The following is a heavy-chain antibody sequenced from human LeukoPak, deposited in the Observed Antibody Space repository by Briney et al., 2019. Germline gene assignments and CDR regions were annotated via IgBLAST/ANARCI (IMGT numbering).Heavy chain of an antibody. V-gene: IGHV3-13*01. Sequence: GGSLRLSCAASGFTFSDYDMHWVRQATGKGVAWVSAIGTAGDTYYTGSVKGRFTISRENAKNSLYLQMNSLRAGDTAVYYCARVAKERVGGVYYFDYWGQGTLVTVSS. D-gene: IGHD1-1*01. CDR1: GFTFSDYD. CDR3: ARVAKERVGGVYYFDY. CDR2: IGTAGDT. J-gene: IGHJ4*02.